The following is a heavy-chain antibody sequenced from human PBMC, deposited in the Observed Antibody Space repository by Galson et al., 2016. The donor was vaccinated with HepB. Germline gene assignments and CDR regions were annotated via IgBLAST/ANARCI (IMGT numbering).Heavy chain of an antibody. D-gene: IGHD6-19*01. Sequence: SLRLSCAASGFTFSTYDMHWVRQAPGKGLEWVAVIRYDGSKRYYADSVNGRFTISRDNSMDTLYLQMNNLRAEDTAVYYCAKDLAVAGYFDYWGQGTLVTVSP. V-gene: IGHV3-33*03. J-gene: IGHJ4*02. CDR2: IRYDGSKR. CDR1: GFTFSTYD. CDR3: AKDLAVAGYFDY.